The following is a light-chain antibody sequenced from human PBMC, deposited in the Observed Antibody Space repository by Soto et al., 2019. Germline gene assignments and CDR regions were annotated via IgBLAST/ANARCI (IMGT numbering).Light chain of an antibody. V-gene: IGKV1D-16*01. CDR2: AAS. J-gene: IGKJ4*02. CDR3: QHDNNYPLT. CDR1: QVIRKW. Sequence: DMEMTQSPSSLSASVGDRITITCRASQVIRKWLAWYQQKPEKAPKSLIYAASTLQSGGPSRFSSSGSGTDFTLTISTLQPEDFATYYCQHDNNYPLTFGGGTKVDIK.